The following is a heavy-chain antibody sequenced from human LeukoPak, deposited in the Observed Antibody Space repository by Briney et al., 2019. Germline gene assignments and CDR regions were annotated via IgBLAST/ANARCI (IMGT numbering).Heavy chain of an antibody. V-gene: IGHV5-51*01. CDR3: ARLGVIVVPAAMRTSGADY. Sequence: RTGESLKISCKGSGYSFTSYWIGWVRQMPGKGLEWMGIIYPGDSDTRYSPSFQGQVTISADKSISTAYLQWSSRKASDTAMYYCARLGVIVVPAAMRTSGADYWGQGTLVTVSS. J-gene: IGHJ4*02. CDR1: GYSFTSYW. D-gene: IGHD2-2*01. CDR2: IYPGDSDT.